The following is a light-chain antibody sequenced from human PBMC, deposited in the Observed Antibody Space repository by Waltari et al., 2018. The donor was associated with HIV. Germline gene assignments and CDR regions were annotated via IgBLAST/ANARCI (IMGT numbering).Light chain of an antibody. V-gene: IGLV3-21*04. CDR1: TLALKS. CDR2: DDS. CDR3: QVWDSSSDHWV. J-gene: IGLJ3*02. Sequence: SYVLTQPPSVSVAPGKTAKIACEGDTLALKSVHWYQQRPGQAPIQVIDDDSDRPSGIPERFSGSNSGNTATLSITRVEVGDEADYYCQVWDSSSDHWVFGGGTKLTVL.